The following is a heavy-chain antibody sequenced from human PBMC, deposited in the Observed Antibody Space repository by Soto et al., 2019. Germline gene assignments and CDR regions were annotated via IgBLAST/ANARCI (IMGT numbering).Heavy chain of an antibody. CDR2: INAGNGNT. J-gene: IGHJ6*02. CDR3: ARTLQVHLYYYGMDV. V-gene: IGHV1-3*01. Sequence: ASVKVSCKASGYTFTSYAMHWVRQAPGQRLEWMGWINAGNGNTKYSQKFQGRVTITRDTSASTAYMELSSLRSEDTAVYYCARTLQVHLYYYGMDVWGQGTTVTVSS. CDR1: GYTFTSYA.